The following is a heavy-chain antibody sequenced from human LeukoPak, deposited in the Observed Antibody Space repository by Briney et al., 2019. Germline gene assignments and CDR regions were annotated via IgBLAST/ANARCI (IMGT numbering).Heavy chain of an antibody. CDR1: GFTFSSYA. V-gene: IGHV3-23*01. Sequence: GGSLRLSCAASGFTFSSYAMSWVRQAPGKGLEWVSAISGSGGSTYYADSVKGRFTISRDNSKNTPYLQMNSLRAEDTAVYYCAKDRGYCSGGSCYFDFWGQGTLVTVSS. D-gene: IGHD2-15*01. CDR3: AKDRGYCSGGSCYFDF. CDR2: ISGSGGST. J-gene: IGHJ4*02.